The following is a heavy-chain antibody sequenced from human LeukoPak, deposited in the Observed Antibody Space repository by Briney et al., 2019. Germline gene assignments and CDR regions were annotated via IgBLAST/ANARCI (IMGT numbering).Heavy chain of an antibody. J-gene: IGHJ4*02. D-gene: IGHD1-26*01. CDR2: IRSKDNSYST. CDR3: ARDGTYLGSSEFDY. Sequence: PGGSLRLSCAASGFTFSDQYMDWVRQPPGKGLEWVGRIRSKDNSYSTEYAASVKGRFTISRADSKNSVYLQMNSLKTEDTAVYYCARDGTYLGSSEFDYWGQGTLVTVSS. V-gene: IGHV3-72*01. CDR1: GFTFSDQY.